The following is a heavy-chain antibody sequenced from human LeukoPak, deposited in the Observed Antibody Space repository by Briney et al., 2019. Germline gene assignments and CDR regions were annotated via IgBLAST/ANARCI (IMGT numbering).Heavy chain of an antibody. Sequence: VASVKVSCKASGYTFTSYDINWVRQATGQGLEWMGWMNPNSGNTGYAQKFQGRVTITRNTSISTAYMELSSLRSEDTAVYYCARVRGGCSGGSCYSDYWGQGTLVAVSP. CDR2: MNPNSGNT. CDR1: GYTFTSYD. CDR3: ARVRGGCSGGSCYSDY. V-gene: IGHV1-8*03. D-gene: IGHD2-15*01. J-gene: IGHJ4*02.